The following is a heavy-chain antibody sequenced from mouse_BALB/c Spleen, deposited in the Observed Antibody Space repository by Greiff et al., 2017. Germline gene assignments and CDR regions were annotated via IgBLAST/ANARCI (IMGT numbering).Heavy chain of an antibody. D-gene: IGHD2-4*01. Sequence: VQLQQSGAELARPGASVKMSCKASGYTFTSYTMHWVKQRPGQGLEWIGYINPSSGYTNYNRKFKDKATLTADKSSSTAYMQLSSLTSEDSAVYYCARRDYDGDYYAMDYWGQGTSVTVSS. CDR3: ARRDYDGDYYAMDY. V-gene: IGHV1-4*01. J-gene: IGHJ4*01. CDR1: GYTFTSYT. CDR2: INPSSGYT.